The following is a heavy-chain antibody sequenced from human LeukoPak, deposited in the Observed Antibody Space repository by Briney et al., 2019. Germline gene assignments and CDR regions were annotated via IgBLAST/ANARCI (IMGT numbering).Heavy chain of an antibody. CDR3: TKDTAQWLSQSADS. CDR2: ISGPGGST. D-gene: IGHD3-22*01. CDR1: GFTFSSYA. V-gene: IGHV3-23*01. J-gene: IGHJ4*02. Sequence: GGSLRLSCAASGFTFSSYAMSWVRQAPGKGLEWVSTISGPGGSTYYADSVKGRFTISRDNSNNMVFLQMTSLGADDTTLYYCTKDTAQWLSQSADSWGQGILVTVSS.